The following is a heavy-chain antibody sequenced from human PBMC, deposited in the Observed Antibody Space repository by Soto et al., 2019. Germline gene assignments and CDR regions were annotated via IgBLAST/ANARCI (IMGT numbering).Heavy chain of an antibody. CDR1: GLTVSSDY. J-gene: IGHJ4*02. V-gene: IGHV3-66*01. CDR2: IYGGGIT. CDR3: ARSTDYSSYFFDY. D-gene: IGHD4-4*01. Sequence: GGSLRLSCAASGLTVSSDYMSWVRQAPGKGLEWVSIIYGGGITYYAGSVKGRFTISRDTSKNTLYLQMNSLRAEDTAAYYCARSTDYSSYFFDYWGQGTLVTVSS.